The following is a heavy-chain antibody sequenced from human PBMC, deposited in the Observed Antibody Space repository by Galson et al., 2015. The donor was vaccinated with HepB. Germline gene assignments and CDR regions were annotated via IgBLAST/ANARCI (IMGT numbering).Heavy chain of an antibody. CDR3: ARGGGVLRFLEWLLSPPGAFDI. V-gene: IGHV4-34*01. CDR2: INHSGST. Sequence: TLSLTCAVYGGSFSGYYWSWIRQPPGKGLEWIGEINHSGSTNYNPSLKSRVTISVDTSKNQFSLKLSSVTAADTAVYYCARGGGVLRFLEWLLSPPGAFDIWGQGTMVTVSS. CDR1: GGSFSGYY. D-gene: IGHD3-3*01. J-gene: IGHJ3*02.